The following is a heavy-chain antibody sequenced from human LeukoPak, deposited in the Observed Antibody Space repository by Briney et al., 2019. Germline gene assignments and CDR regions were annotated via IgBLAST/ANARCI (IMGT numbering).Heavy chain of an antibody. CDR1: GYTFTSYA. V-gene: IGHV1-3*03. CDR2: INAGNGNT. D-gene: IGHD6-13*01. CDR3: ARIEEQLGTTLYYYYYMDV. J-gene: IGHJ6*03. Sequence: GASVKVSCKASGYTFTSYAMHWVRQAPGQRREWMGWINAGNGNTKYSQEFQGRVTITRDTSASTAYMELSSLRSEDMAVYYCARIEEQLGTTLYYYYYMDVWGKGTTVTVSS.